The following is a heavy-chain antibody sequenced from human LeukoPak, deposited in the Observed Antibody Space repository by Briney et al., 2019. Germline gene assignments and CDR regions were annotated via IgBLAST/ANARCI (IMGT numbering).Heavy chain of an antibody. V-gene: IGHV3-53*05. CDR1: GLTVTSDC. CDR2: IYSGGST. J-gene: IGHJ3*02. CDR3: ARLCSTSSCYAFDI. D-gene: IGHD3-22*01. Sequence: GGSLRLSCAAPGLTVTSDCVSWVRQAPGKGLEWLSVIYSGGSTYYADSVKGRFTISRDNSKNTVYLQMNSLRAEDTAVYYCARLCSTSSCYAFDIWGQGTMVAVSS.